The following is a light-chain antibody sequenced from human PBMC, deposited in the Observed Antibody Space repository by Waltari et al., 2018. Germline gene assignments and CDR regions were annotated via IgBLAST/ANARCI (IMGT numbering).Light chain of an antibody. CDR2: DAS. CDR3: QQYNSYSYT. Sequence: DTLMTQSPSSLSASVGDRVTITCRARQSISSWLAWYQQKPGKAPKLLIYDASSLESGVPSRFSGSGSGTEFTLTISSLQPDDFATYYCQQYNSYSYTFGQGTKLEIK. V-gene: IGKV1-5*01. CDR1: QSISSW. J-gene: IGKJ2*01.